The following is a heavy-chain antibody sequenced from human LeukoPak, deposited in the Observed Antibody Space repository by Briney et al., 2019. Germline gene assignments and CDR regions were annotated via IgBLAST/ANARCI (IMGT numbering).Heavy chain of an antibody. CDR3: ARSDCSGGSCHKYYFDY. D-gene: IGHD2-15*01. CDR1: GLTFDDYG. V-gene: IGHV3-20*04. Sequence: PGGSLRLSCAASGLTFDDYGMSWVRQAPGKGLEWVSGINWNGGSTGYADSVKGRFTISRDNAKNSLYLQMNSLRAEDTALYYCARSDCSGGSCHKYYFDYWGQGTLVTVSS. J-gene: IGHJ4*02. CDR2: INWNGGST.